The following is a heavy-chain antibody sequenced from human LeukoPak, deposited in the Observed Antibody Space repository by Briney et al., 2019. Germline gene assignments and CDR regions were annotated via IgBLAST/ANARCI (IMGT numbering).Heavy chain of an antibody. J-gene: IGHJ2*01. CDR3: ARDKYGDYGYFDL. CDR1: GASISSYY. Sequence: SETLSLTCTVSGASISSYYWSWIRQPPGKGLEWIGYIYYSGSTNYNPSLKSRVAISVDTSKNQFSLKLSSVTAADTAVYYCARDKYGDYGYFDLWGRGTLVTVSS. V-gene: IGHV4-59*01. D-gene: IGHD4-17*01. CDR2: IYYSGST.